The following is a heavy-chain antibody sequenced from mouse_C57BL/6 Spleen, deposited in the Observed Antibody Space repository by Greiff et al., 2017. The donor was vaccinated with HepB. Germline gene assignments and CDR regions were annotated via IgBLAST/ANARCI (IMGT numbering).Heavy chain of an antibody. CDR2: ISYDGSN. J-gene: IGHJ3*01. CDR1: VYSITSGYY. Sequence: EVQLQESGPGLVKPSQSLSLSCSVTVYSITSGYYWNWIRQFPGNKLEWMGYISYDGSNNYNPSLKNRISITRDTSKNQFFLKLNSVTTEDTATYYSASPLLRSPSAWFAYWGQGTLVTVSA. D-gene: IGHD1-1*01. CDR3: ASPLLRSPSAWFAY. V-gene: IGHV3-6*01.